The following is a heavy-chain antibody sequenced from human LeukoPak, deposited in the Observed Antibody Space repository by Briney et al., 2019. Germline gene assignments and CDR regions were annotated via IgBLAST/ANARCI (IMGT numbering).Heavy chain of an antibody. CDR3: ARARSSSPSVDV. J-gene: IGHJ6*04. Sequence: ASVKVSCKASGYTFTGYYMHWVRQAPGQGLEWMGWINPNSGGTNYAQKFQGRVTMTRDTSISTAYMELSRLRSDDTAVYYCARARSSSPSVDVWGKGTTVTISS. CDR2: INPNSGGT. V-gene: IGHV1-2*02. CDR1: GYTFTGYY. D-gene: IGHD6-13*01.